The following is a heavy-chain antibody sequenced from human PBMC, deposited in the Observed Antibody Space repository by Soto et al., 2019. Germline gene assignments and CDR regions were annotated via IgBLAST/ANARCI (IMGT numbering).Heavy chain of an antibody. CDR3: AIGQYRAWSPY. J-gene: IGHJ4*02. CDR1: SGSISSSSYY. Sequence: QLQLQESGPGLVKPSETLSLTCSVSSGSISSSSYYRGWIRQPPGKGLEWIGSIYYSGSTHYNPFLKSPVSMSVDTSKNQFSLQLSSVTAADTAVYYCAIGQYRAWSPYWGQGTLVTVSS. D-gene: IGHD3-16*02. CDR2: IYYSGST. V-gene: IGHV4-39*01.